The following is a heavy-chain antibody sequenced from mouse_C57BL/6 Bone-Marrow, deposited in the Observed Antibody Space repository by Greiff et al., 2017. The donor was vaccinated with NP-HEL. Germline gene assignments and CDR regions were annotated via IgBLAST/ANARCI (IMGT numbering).Heavy chain of an antibody. CDR3: ARGNPYYYGSSLDV. CDR2: IYPRSGNT. Sequence: VKLQQSGAELARPGASVKLSCKASGYTFTSYGISWVKQRTGQGLEWIGEIYPRSGNTYYNEKFKGKATLTADKSSSTAYMELRSLTSEDSAVYFCARGNPYYYGSSLDVWGTGTTVTVSS. D-gene: IGHD1-1*01. V-gene: IGHV1-81*01. J-gene: IGHJ1*03. CDR1: GYTFTSYG.